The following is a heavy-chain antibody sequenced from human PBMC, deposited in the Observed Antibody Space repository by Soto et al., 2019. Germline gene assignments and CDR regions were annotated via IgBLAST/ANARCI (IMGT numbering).Heavy chain of an antibody. CDR1: GSSLTTTGVG. CDR2: VYWDDDE. J-gene: IGHJ4*02. V-gene: IGHV2-5*02. D-gene: IGHD3-9*01. Sequence: QITLKQSGPSLVRPTQTLTLTCTFSGSSLTTTGVGVRWIRQPPGTALGWLALVYWDDDERYSPPLRTRLSIAKDTSEKQVVLSMTNMDPVDTGTFYCAHTNIWTGHYSFDSWGQGIVVTVSS. CDR3: AHTNIWTGHYSFDS.